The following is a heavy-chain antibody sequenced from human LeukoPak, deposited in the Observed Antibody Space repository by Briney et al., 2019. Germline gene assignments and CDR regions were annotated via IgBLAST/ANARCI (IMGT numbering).Heavy chain of an antibody. Sequence: GRSLRLSCAASGFTFSSYAMHWVRLAPGKGLEWVAVISYDGSNKYYADSVKGRFTISRDNSKNTLYLQMNSLRAEDTAVYYCARTYIRGYSYGVLGYWGQGTLVTVSS. CDR3: ARTYIRGYSYGVLGY. J-gene: IGHJ4*02. D-gene: IGHD5-18*01. CDR1: GFTFSSYA. V-gene: IGHV3-30*04. CDR2: ISYDGSNK.